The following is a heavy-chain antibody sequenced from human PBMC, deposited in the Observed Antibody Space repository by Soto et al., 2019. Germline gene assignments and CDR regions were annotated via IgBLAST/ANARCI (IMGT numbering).Heavy chain of an antibody. CDR2: ISTYTGNT. Sequence: QVHLVQSGAEVKKPGASVKVSCKASGYTFTNYDINWVRQAPGQGLEWMGWISTYTGNTNYAQKLQGRVTMTTDTSTSTAYMELRSLRSDDTAVYYCARGYYYGSGRPTPGGMDVWDQGTTVTVSS. CDR1: GYTFTNYD. CDR3: ARGYYYGSGRPTPGGMDV. V-gene: IGHV1-18*01. D-gene: IGHD3-10*01. J-gene: IGHJ6*02.